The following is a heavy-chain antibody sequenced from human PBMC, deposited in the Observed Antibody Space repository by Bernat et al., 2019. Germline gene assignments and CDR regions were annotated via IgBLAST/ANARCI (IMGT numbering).Heavy chain of an antibody. V-gene: IGHV1-3*01. D-gene: IGHD6-19*01. CDR3: ARDRPFLYSSESQYY. Sequence: QVQLVQSGAEVKKPGASVKVSCKASGYTFTSYAMHWVRQAPGQRLEWMGWFNAGNGNTNYAQKLQGRVTMTTDTSTSTAYMELRSLRSDDTSVYYCARDRPFLYSSESQYYWGQGTLVTVSS. CDR1: GYTFTSYA. CDR2: FNAGNGNT. J-gene: IGHJ4*02.